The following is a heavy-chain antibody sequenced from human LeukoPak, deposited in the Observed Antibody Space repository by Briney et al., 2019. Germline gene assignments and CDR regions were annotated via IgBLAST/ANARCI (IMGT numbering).Heavy chain of an antibody. V-gene: IGHV3-23*01. D-gene: IGHD3-22*01. CDR2: ISGSGGST. CDR1: GFTFSSYA. CDR3: ANRGDYYDSSGYSLP. J-gene: IGHJ5*02. Sequence: QTGGSLRLSCAASGFTFSSYALSWVRQAPGKGLEWVSAISGSGGSTYYADSVKGRFTISRDNSKNTLYLQMNSLRAEDTAVYYCANRGDYYDSSGYSLPWGQGTLVTVSS.